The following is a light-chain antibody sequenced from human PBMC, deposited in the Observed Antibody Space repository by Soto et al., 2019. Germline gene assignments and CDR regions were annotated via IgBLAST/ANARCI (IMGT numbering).Light chain of an antibody. CDR3: QQRSSWPRLT. CDR2: DAS. Sequence: EIVLTQSPATLSLSPGERATLSCRASQSVSRYLAWYQQTPGQAPRLLMYDASNRATGIPARFSGSGSGTDFTLPISSLEPEDFAVYYCQQRSSWPRLTFGGGTKVEI. CDR1: QSVSRY. J-gene: IGKJ4*01. V-gene: IGKV3-11*01.